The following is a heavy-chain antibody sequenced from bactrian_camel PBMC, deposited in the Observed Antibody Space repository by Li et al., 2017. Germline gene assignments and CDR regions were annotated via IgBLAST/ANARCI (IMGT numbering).Heavy chain of an antibody. J-gene: IGHJ4*01. CDR2: IYSDSSNR. D-gene: IGHD6*01. Sequence: QLVESGGGLVQPGGSLRLSCAASGFTFSTFGMSWVRQAPGKGLEWVSGIYSDSSNRNYADSVKGRFTISRDSAKSALYLQMNSLETEDTAVYYCATRYGAGNGYNYWGQGTQVTVS. V-gene: IGHV3S7*01. CDR3: ATRYGAGNGYNY. CDR1: GFTFSTFG.